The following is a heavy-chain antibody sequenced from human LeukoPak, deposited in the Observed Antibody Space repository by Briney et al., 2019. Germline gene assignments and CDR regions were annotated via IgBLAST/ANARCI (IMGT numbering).Heavy chain of an antibody. CDR3: ARETRQGSDF. D-gene: IGHD1-7*01. CDR2: IYTSGTTNYNT. Sequence: SETLSLTCTVSGDSISGYYWSWIRQPAGKGLEWIGRIYTSGTTNYNTNYNPSLKSRVTMSVDTSKNQLSPNLSSVTAADTAVYYCARETRQGSDFWGQGTLVTVSS. V-gene: IGHV4-4*07. J-gene: IGHJ4*02. CDR1: GDSISGYY.